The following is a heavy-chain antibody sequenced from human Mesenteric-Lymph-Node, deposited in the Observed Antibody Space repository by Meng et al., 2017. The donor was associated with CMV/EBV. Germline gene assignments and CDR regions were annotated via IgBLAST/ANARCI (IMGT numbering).Heavy chain of an antibody. Sequence: GESLKISCAASGFNLSIYSMNWVRQAPGKGLEWVAYIGTGSTKYYADSLEGRFTVSRDDAKNSLYLQMNSLRGEDTAVYFCVRDPVLSGLDVWGQGTTVTVSS. CDR3: VRDPVLSGLDV. J-gene: IGHJ6*02. CDR2: IGTGSTK. CDR1: GFNLSIYS. V-gene: IGHV3-48*04.